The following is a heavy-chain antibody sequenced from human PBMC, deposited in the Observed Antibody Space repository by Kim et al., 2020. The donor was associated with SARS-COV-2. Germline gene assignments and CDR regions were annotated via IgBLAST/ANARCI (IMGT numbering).Heavy chain of an antibody. CDR1: GGSISSYY. V-gene: IGHV4-59*01. CDR2: IYYSGST. Sequence: SETLSLTCTVSGGSISSYYWSWIRQPPGKGLEWIGYIYYSGSTNYNPSLKSRVTISVDTSKNQFSLKLSSVTAADTAVYYCARKGGYSYGYVGAFDIWGQGTMVTVSS. J-gene: IGHJ3*02. D-gene: IGHD5-18*01. CDR3: ARKGGYSYGYVGAFDI.